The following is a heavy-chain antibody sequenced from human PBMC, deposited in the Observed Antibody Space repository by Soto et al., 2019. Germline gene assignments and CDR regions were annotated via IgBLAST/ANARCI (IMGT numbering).Heavy chain of an antibody. Sequence: LRLSCAAAGFDFEDYAMHWVRQVPGKGLEWVSLTNSDGTDSYYVDSVKGRFTISRDNAKRTLYLQMDRLRPEDTALYFCAKSLYYYDSSPLDHGGQGTLVTVS. J-gene: IGHJ4*02. V-gene: IGHV3-43D*04. CDR3: AKSLYYYDSSPLDH. D-gene: IGHD3-22*01. CDR1: GFDFEDYA. CDR2: TNSDGTDS.